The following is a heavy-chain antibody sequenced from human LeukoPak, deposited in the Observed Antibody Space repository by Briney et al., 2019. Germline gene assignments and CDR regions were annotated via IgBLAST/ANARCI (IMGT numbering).Heavy chain of an antibody. J-gene: IGHJ4*02. D-gene: IGHD2-2*01. CDR2: IKQDGSEK. CDR3: AKGALRHSSCYDY. Sequence: PGGSLRLSCAASGFTFSSYWMSWVRQAPGKGLEWVANIKQDGSEKYYVDSVKGRFTISRDNAKNSLYLQMNSLRAEDTAMYYCAKGALRHSSCYDYWGQGTPVTVSS. CDR1: GFTFSSYW. V-gene: IGHV3-7*03.